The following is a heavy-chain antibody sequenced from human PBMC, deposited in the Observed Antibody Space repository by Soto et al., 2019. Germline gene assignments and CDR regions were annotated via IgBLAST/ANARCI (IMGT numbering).Heavy chain of an antibody. Sequence: EVQLVESGGGLVQPGRSLRLSCAASGFTFDDYAMHWVRQAPGKGLEWVSGISWNSGSIGYADSVKGRFTISRDNAKNSLYLQMNSLRAEDTALYYCAKDIETSCCSEAFDIWGQGTMVTVSS. V-gene: IGHV3-9*01. CDR3: AKDIETSCCSEAFDI. J-gene: IGHJ3*02. D-gene: IGHD2-2*01. CDR2: ISWNSGSI. CDR1: GFTFDDYA.